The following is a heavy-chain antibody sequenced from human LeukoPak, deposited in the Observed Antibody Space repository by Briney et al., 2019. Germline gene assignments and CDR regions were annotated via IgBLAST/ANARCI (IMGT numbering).Heavy chain of an antibody. J-gene: IGHJ6*03. CDR1: GFTFSSYS. CDR2: TTSSSSYI. CDR3: ARGLERANYYYYYMDV. Sequence: GGSLRLSCAASGFTFSSYSMNWVRQAPGKGLEWVSSTTSSSSYIYYADSVNGRFTISRDNAKNSLYLQMNSLRAEDTAVYYCARGLERANYYYYYMDVWGKGTTVTISS. V-gene: IGHV3-21*01. D-gene: IGHD1-1*01.